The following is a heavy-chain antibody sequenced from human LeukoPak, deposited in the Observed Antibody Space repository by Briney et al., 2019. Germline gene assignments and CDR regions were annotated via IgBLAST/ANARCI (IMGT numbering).Heavy chain of an antibody. J-gene: IGHJ4*02. CDR1: GYTFTDYY. V-gene: IGHV1-2*02. D-gene: IGHD5-12*01. CDR2: INPNSGGT. CDR3: AKDGHEEGYSAY. Sequence: ASVKVSCKASGYTFTDYYMHWVRQAPGQGLEWMGWINPNSGGTNYAQKFQGRVTMTRDTSISTAYMELSRLRSDDTAVYYCAKDGHEEGYSAYWGQGTLVTVSS.